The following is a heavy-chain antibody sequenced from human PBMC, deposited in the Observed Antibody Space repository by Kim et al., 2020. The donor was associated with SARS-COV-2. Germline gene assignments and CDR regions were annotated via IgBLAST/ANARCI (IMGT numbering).Heavy chain of an antibody. J-gene: IGHJ4*01. D-gene: IGHD1-26*01. CDR1: GGSISSSSYY. CDR2: IYYSGST. CDR3: ARWEGPMAHFDY. Sequence: SETLSLTCTVSGGSISSSSYYWGWIRQPPGKGLEWIGSIYYSGSTYYNPSLKSRVTISVDTSKNQFSLKLSSVTAADTAVYYCARWEGPMAHFDYWGQEPWSPSPQ. V-gene: IGHV4-39*01.